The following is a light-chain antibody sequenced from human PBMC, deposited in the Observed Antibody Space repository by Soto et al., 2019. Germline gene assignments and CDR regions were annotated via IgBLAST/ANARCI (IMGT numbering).Light chain of an antibody. CDR3: HQYNSYHT. J-gene: IGKJ4*01. CDR1: QSISTY. Sequence: DIQMTQSPSSLSASVGDRVTITCRASQSISTYLNWYQQKPGKAPKLLIYDASTLESGVPSRFSGSGSGTEFTLTISSLQPDDFATYYCHQYNSYHTFGGGTKVDIK. V-gene: IGKV1-5*01. CDR2: DAS.